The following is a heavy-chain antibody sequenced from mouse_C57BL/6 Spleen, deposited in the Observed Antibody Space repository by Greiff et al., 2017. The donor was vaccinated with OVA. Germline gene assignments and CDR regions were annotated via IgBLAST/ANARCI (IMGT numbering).Heavy chain of an antibody. CDR1: GYTFTSYW. J-gene: IGHJ2*01. Sequence: QVQLQQPGAELVMPGASVKLSCKASGYTFTSYWMHWVKQRPGQGLEWIGEIDPSDSYTNYNQKFKGKSTVTVDKSSSTAYMQLSSLTSEDSAVYYCAREGSSGYGYWGQGTTLTVSS. V-gene: IGHV1-69*01. CDR2: IDPSDSYT. D-gene: IGHD3-2*02. CDR3: AREGSSGYGY.